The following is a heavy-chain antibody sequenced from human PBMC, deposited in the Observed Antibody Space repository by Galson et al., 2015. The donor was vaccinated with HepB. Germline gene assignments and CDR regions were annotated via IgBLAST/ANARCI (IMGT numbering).Heavy chain of an antibody. CDR2: ISKDGSNE. J-gene: IGHJ3*02. Sequence: SLRLSCAASEFTFSSHAMHWVRQSPGKGLEWVAVISKDGSNEYYADSVKGRIAISRDNSKNTVYLNMNSLGPEDTAVYYCARSYYYDNSGWSDAFDIWGQGAMVTVSS. D-gene: IGHD3-22*01. V-gene: IGHV3-30*09. CDR1: EFTFSSHA. CDR3: ARSYYYDNSGWSDAFDI.